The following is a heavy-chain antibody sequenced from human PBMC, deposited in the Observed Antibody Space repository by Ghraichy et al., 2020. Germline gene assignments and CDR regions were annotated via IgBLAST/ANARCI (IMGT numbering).Heavy chain of an antibody. J-gene: IGHJ3*02. V-gene: IGHV3-23*01. Sequence: GGSLRLSCAASGFTFSSYAMSWVRQAPGKGLEWVSAISGSGGSTYYADSVKGRFTISRDNSKNTLYLQMNSLRAEDTAVYYCAKALPHFDWLLSRSQGDAFDIWGQGTMVTVSS. D-gene: IGHD3-9*01. CDR1: GFTFSSYA. CDR3: AKALPHFDWLLSRSQGDAFDI. CDR2: ISGSGGST.